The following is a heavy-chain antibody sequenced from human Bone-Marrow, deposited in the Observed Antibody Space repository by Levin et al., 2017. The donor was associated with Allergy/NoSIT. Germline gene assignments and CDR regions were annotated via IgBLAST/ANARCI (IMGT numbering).Heavy chain of an antibody. D-gene: IGHD4-17*01. CDR1: GFSFSTYA. CDR2: LSSSGDTT. CDR3: AKGADSGDYPLFDF. J-gene: IGHJ4*02. V-gene: IGHV3-23*01. Sequence: AGGSLRLSCAASGFSFSTYAMAWVRQAPGKGLEWVSALSSSGDTTYYADSVKGRFTISRDNSKNTLYVQMSSLRAEDTAVYYCAKGADSGDYPLFDFWGQGTLVTVSS.